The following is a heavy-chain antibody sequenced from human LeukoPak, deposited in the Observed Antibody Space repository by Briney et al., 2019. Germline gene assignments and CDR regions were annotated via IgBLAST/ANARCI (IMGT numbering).Heavy chain of an antibody. CDR1: GFTFSSYE. CDR2: ISSSGSTI. Sequence: QPGGSLRLSCAASGFTFSSYEMNWVRQAPGKGLEWVSYISSSGSTIYYADSVKGRFTISRDNAKNSLYLQMNSLRAEDTAVYYCARDAFRQQLVGFDYWGQGTLVTVSS. CDR3: ARDAFRQQLVGFDY. D-gene: IGHD6-6*01. V-gene: IGHV3-48*03. J-gene: IGHJ4*02.